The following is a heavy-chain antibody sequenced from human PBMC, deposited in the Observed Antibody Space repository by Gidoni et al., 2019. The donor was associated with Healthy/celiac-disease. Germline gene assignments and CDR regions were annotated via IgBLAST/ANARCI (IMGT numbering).Heavy chain of an antibody. D-gene: IGHD2-8*01. CDR1: GFPFSYYD. J-gene: IGHJ1*01. CDR2: ISSSGSTI. Sequence: QVQLVESGGGLVKPGGSLRLSCAASGFPFSYYDMSWIRQAPGKGLEWVSYISSSGSTIYYADSVKGRFTISRDNAKNSLYLQMNSLRAEDTAVYYCARGPHSLLTLGPTEYFQHWGQGTLVTVSS. CDR3: ARGPHSLLTLGPTEYFQH. V-gene: IGHV3-11*01.